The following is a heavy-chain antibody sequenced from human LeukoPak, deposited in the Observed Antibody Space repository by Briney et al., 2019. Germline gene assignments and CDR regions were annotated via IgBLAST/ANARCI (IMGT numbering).Heavy chain of an antibody. J-gene: IGHJ4*02. D-gene: IGHD3-10*01. CDR2: ISAYNGNT. CDR1: GYTFTSYG. V-gene: IGHV1-18*01. Sequence: ASVKVSCKASGYTFTSYGISWVRQAPGQGLEWMGWISAYNGNTNYAQKLQGRVTMTTDTSTGTAYMELRSLRSDDTAVYYCARGSRLLWFGELLAPYFDYWGQGTLVTVSS. CDR3: ARGSRLLWFGELLAPYFDY.